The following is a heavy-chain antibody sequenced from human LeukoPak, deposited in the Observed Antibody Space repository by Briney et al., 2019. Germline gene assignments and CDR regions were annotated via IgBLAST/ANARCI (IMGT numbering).Heavy chain of an antibody. CDR3: ASQNDYYFDY. D-gene: IGHD1-1*01. CDR1: GGSISSSSYY. Sequence: SETLSLTCTVSGGSISSSSYYWGWIRQPPGKGLEWIGSIYYSGSTYYNPSLKSRVTISVDTSKNQFSLKLSSVTAADTAVYYCASQNDYYFDYWGQGTLVTVSS. CDR2: IYYSGST. J-gene: IGHJ4*02. V-gene: IGHV4-39*07.